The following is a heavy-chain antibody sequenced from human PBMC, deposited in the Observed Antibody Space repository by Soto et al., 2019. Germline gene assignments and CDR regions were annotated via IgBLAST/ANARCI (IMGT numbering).Heavy chain of an antibody. V-gene: IGHV4-34*01. CDR2: INHSGST. D-gene: IGHD6-19*01. Sequence: PSETLSLTCAVYGGSFSGYYWTWIRQPPGTGLEWVGEINHSGSTNYNPSFRSRVTLSGDRSKNQVSLKLSTGTAADTAGCDCERTKKQWLGKNWLDPWGQGTLITVSS. CDR1: GGSFSGYY. CDR3: ERTKKQWLGKNWLDP. J-gene: IGHJ5*02.